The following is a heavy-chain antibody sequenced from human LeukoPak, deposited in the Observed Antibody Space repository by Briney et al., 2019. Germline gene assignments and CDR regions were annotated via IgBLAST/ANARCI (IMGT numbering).Heavy chain of an antibody. D-gene: IGHD3-22*01. Sequence: GSVKVSCKASGYTFTVYFMHWVRQAPGQGLEWMGWINSNSGGTNYAQKFQGRVTMTRDPSISTAYMELSRLRSDDTAVYYCARELNYDSSDYYFDYWGQGTLVIVS. CDR1: GYTFTVYF. CDR2: INSNSGGT. J-gene: IGHJ4*02. CDR3: ARELNYDSSDYYFDY. V-gene: IGHV1-2*02.